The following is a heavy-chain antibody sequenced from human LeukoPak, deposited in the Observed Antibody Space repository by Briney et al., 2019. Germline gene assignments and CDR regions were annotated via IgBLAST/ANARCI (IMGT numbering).Heavy chain of an antibody. J-gene: IGHJ4*02. CDR3: ARVMIAVAGTYYFDY. Sequence: SETLSLTCTVSGGSISSSSYYWGWIRQPPGKGLEWIGSIYYSGSTYYNPSLKSRVTISVDTSKNQFSLKLSSVTAADTAVYYCARVMIAVAGTYYFDYWGQGTLVTVSS. D-gene: IGHD6-19*01. CDR2: IYYSGST. V-gene: IGHV4-39*07. CDR1: GGSISSSSYY.